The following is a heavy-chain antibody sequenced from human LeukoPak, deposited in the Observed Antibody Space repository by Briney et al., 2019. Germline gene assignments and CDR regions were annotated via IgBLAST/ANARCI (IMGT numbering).Heavy chain of an antibody. CDR3: ARGEPPGPLKRRWGCSGGSCYSSNWFDP. V-gene: IGHV4-59*01. CDR2: IYYTGGT. D-gene: IGHD2-15*01. Sequence: PSETLSLTCTVSGGSISRDYWSWIRQPPGKGLEWIGYIYYTGGTNYNPSLKSRVTISVDTSRNQFSLKLSSVTAADTAVYYCARGEPPGPLKRRWGCSGGSCYSSNWFDPWGQGTLVTVSS. CDR1: GGSISRDY. J-gene: IGHJ5*02.